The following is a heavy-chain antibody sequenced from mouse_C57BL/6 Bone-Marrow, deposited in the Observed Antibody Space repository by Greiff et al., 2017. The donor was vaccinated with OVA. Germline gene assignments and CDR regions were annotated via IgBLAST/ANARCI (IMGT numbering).Heavy chain of an antibody. CDR3: ARQGGISYYFDY. J-gene: IGHJ2*01. CDR2: ISSGGSYT. Sequence: EVQVVESGGDLVKPGGSLKLSCAASGFTFSSYGMSWVRQTPDTRLEWVATISSGGSYTYYPDSVKGRFTISRDNAKNTLYLQMSSLKSEDTAMYYCARQGGISYYFDYWGQGTTLTVSS. V-gene: IGHV5-6*01. CDR1: GFTFSSYG.